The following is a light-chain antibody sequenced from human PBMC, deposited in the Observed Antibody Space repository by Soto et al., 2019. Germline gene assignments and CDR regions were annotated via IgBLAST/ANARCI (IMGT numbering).Light chain of an antibody. J-gene: IGKJ2*01. CDR2: AES. V-gene: IGKV1-39*01. Sequence: DIQMTQSPSSLSASVGDRVTITCRASQSITTHLNWYQQKPGKAPNLLIYAESSLQSGVPSRFSGSGSGTDFTLTISSLQPEDFATYYCQQSYSNIRTFGQGTKLESK. CDR3: QQSYSNIRT. CDR1: QSITTH.